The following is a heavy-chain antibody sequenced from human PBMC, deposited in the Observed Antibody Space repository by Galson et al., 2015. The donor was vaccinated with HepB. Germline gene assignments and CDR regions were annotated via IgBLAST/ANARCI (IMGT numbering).Heavy chain of an antibody. CDR3: AGYCSRTSCYRGRFAFDI. CDR1: GFTFSSHA. V-gene: IGHV3-23*01. CDR2: ISGSGAST. Sequence: SLRLSCAASGFTFSSHAMSWVRQAHGKGLEWVSAISGSGASTYYADSVKGRFTISKDNSKTTLYLQVKSLRAEDTAVYYCAGYCSRTSCYRGRFAFDIWGQGSMVTVSS. J-gene: IGHJ3*02. D-gene: IGHD2-2*02.